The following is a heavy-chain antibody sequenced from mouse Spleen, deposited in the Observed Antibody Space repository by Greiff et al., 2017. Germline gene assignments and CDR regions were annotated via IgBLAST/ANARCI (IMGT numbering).Heavy chain of an antibody. CDR3: ARYDYGYYYAMDY. CDR2: ISSGGGST. CDR1: GFTFSSYY. V-gene: IGHV5-12-1*01. Sequence: EVQLVESGGGLVKLGGSLKLSCAASGFTFSSYYMSWVRQTPEKRLEWVATISSGGGSTYYPDSVKGRFTISRDNAKNTLYLQMSSLNSEDTAVYYCARYDYGYYYAMDYWGQGTSVTVSS. D-gene: IGHD2-4*01. J-gene: IGHJ4*01.